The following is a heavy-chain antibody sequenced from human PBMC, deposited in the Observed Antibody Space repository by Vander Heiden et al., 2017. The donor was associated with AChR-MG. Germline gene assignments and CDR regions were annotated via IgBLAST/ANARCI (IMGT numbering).Heavy chain of an antibody. V-gene: IGHV3-48*02. J-gene: IGHJ4*02. CDR1: GLTFSSYS. CDR2: ITSSSNTI. Sequence: EVQLVESGGGLVQPGGSLRLSSAASGLTFSSYSVNWVRQAPGKGLEWLSYITSSSNTIYYADSVKGRFTISRDNAKNSLYLQMNSLRDEDTAVYYCARRGNYGDGDYFDYWGQGTLVTVSS. D-gene: IGHD4-17*01. CDR3: ARRGNYGDGDYFDY.